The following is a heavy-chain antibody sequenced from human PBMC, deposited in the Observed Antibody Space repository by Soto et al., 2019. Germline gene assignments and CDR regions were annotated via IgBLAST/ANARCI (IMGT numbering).Heavy chain of an antibody. J-gene: IGHJ4*01. Sequence: GGSLRLSCVASGFSLANYPMNWVRQTPGKGLEWISYSSPRGDTIYYADSVEGRFTISRDNARNSLSLHMSSLRDEDSALYYCAKGPHTNVGWPYYFESWGHGVPVTVSS. CDR3: AKGPHTNVGWPYYFES. V-gene: IGHV3-48*02. CDR1: GFSLANYP. D-gene: IGHD6-19*01. CDR2: SSPRGDTI.